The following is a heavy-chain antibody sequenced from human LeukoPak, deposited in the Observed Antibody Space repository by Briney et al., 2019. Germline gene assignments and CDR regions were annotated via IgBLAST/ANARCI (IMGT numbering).Heavy chain of an antibody. J-gene: IGHJ4*02. CDR2: ISSNGGST. V-gene: IGHV3-64*01. CDR3: ARAGTVTTIPPNY. Sequence: PGGSLRLSCAASGFTFISYAMHWVRQAPGKGLEYVSAISSNGGSTYYANSVKGRFTISRDNSKNTLYLQMGSLRAEDMAVYYCARAGTVTTIPPNYWGQGTLVTVSS. CDR1: GFTFISYA. D-gene: IGHD4-17*01.